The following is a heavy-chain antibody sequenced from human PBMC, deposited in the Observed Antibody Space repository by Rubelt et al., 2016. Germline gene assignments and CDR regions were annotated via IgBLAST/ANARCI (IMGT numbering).Heavy chain of an antibody. Sequence: QLQLQESGPGLVKPSETLSLTCTVSGGSISSSSYYWGWIRQPPGKGLEWIGEINHSGSTNYNPSLKSRVTISVDTSKNQFSLKLSSVTAADTAVYYCARGESSDYWGQGALVTVSS. D-gene: IGHD2-15*01. CDR3: ARGESSDY. CDR2: INHSGST. CDR1: GGSISSSSYY. J-gene: IGHJ4*02. V-gene: IGHV4-39*07.